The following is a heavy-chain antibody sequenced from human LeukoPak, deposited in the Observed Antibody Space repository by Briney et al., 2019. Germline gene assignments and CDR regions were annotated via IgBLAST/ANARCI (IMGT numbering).Heavy chain of an antibody. J-gene: IGHJ4*02. V-gene: IGHV3-7*01. CDR1: GFTFSSYW. Sequence: GGSLRLSCAASGFTFSSYWMTWVRQAPGKGLEWVANIVPDGSEKYYVESVRGRFTISRDNAKNSLYLQMKSLRAEDTAVYYCARVVAYGDYWGQGTLVTVSS. CDR3: ARVVAYGDY. CDR2: IVPDGSEK. D-gene: IGHD3-16*01.